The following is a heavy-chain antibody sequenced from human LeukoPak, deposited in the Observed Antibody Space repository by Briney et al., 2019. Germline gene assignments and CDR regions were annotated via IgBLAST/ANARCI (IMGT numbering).Heavy chain of an antibody. CDR1: GYSFTSYW. J-gene: IGHJ6*03. D-gene: IGHD1-26*01. CDR2: IYPGDSDT. V-gene: IGHV5-51*01. Sequence: AGESLKISCKGSGYSFTSYWIGWVRQMPGKGLEWMGIIYPGDSDTRYSPSFQGQVTISADKSISTAYLQWSSLKASDTAMYYCARQGRELLVNYYYYMDVWAKGPRSPSP. CDR3: ARQGRELLVNYYYYMDV.